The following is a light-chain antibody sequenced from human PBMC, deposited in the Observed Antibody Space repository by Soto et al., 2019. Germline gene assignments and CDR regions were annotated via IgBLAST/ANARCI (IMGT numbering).Light chain of an antibody. J-gene: IGLJ2*01. CDR1: SSEIGAFNY. CDR2: DVS. CDR3: SSYAATNTVL. Sequence: QSALAQPASVSGSPGQSITISCTGTSSEIGAFNYVSWYQQHPGDAPKLLIFDVSDRPSGISVRFSASKSGNTASLTISGLQTEDEAHYFCSSYAATNTVLFGGGTKLTVL. V-gene: IGLV2-14*03.